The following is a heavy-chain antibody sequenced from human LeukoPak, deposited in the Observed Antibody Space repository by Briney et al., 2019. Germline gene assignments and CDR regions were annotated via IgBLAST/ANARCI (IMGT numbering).Heavy chain of an antibody. CDR3: AKDQYSGSYYWFDP. CDR2: ISGNGGET. J-gene: IGHJ5*02. CDR1: GLTFRNYA. V-gene: IGHV3-23*01. D-gene: IGHD1-26*01. Sequence: GGSLRLSCAVSGLTFRNYAMTWVRQAPGKGLEWVSVISGNGGETFYADSVKGRFTISRDNSKNALFLQMSSLRAEDTAVYYCAKDQYSGSYYWFDPWGQGALVTVSS.